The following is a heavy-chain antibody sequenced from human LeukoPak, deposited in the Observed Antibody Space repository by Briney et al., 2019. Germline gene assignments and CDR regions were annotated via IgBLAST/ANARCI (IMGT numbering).Heavy chain of an antibody. D-gene: IGHD3-16*02. CDR1: GGSFSDYY. CDR2: INHSGTT. J-gene: IGHJ4*02. V-gene: IGHV4-34*01. CDR3: ASHYSSGSYRYTGSFDS. Sequence: SETLSLTCAVSGGSFSDYYWSWIRQPPGKGLEWIGEINHSGTTNYNPSLKSRVSISVDTSKNQFSLTLNSVTAADAAMYYCASHYSSGSYRYTGSFDSWGQGMLVNVSS.